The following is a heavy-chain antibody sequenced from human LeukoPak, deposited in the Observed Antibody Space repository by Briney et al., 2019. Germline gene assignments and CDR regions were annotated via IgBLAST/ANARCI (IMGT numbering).Heavy chain of an antibody. J-gene: IGHJ6*02. CDR3: AKDGYCSSTSCPYYYYYGMDV. V-gene: IGHV3-23*01. Sequence: GGSLRLSCAASGFTFSNYAMTWVRQAPGKGLEWVSTISGSGGSTYYADSVKGRFTISRDNSKNTLYLQMNSLRAEDTAVYYCAKDGYCSSTSCPYYYYYGMDVWGQGTTVTVSS. CDR1: GFTFSNYA. D-gene: IGHD2-2*01. CDR2: ISGSGGST.